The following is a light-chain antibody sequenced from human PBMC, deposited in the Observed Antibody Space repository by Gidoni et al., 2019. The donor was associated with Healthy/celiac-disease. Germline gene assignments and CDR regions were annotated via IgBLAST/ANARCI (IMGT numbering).Light chain of an antibody. CDR3: MQGTHWPRT. V-gene: IGKV2-30*01. Sequence: DVVMTQSPLSLPVTLGQPASISCRSRQSLVYSDGNTYLNLFQQRPGQSPRRLIYKVSNRDSGVPDRFSGSGSGTDFTLKISRVEAEDVGVYYCMQGTHWPRTFGQGTKVEIK. J-gene: IGKJ1*01. CDR2: KVS. CDR1: QSLVYSDGNTY.